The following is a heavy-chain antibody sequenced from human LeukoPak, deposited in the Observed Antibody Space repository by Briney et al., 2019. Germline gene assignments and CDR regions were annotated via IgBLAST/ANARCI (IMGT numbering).Heavy chain of an antibody. CDR1: GGSISSSDYY. CDR2: ISSSGST. J-gene: IGHJ4*02. Sequence: PSETLSLTCTVSGGSISSSDYYWGWIRQPPEKGREWIGAISSSGSTYYNPSLKSRVTISVDSSKNQFSLKLSSVTAADTAVYYCARRTSNPVGAIDYWGQGTLVTVSS. CDR3: ARRTSNPVGAIDY. D-gene: IGHD1-26*01. V-gene: IGHV4-39*01.